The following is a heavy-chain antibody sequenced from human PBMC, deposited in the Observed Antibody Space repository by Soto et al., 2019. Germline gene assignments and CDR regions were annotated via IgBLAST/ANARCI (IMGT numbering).Heavy chain of an antibody. D-gene: IGHD6-19*01. CDR2: IYSDGSST. CDR3: ARRRGSSGWKTNFDY. V-gene: IGHV3-74*01. CDR1: GFTFSSYW. Sequence: EVQLVESGGGLVQPGGSLRLSCVASGFTFSSYWMHWVRQAPGKGLVWVSRIYSDGSSTSYADSVKGRFTISRDNAKNTLYLQMNSLRAEDTAVYYCARRRGSSGWKTNFDYWGQGTLVTVSS. J-gene: IGHJ4*02.